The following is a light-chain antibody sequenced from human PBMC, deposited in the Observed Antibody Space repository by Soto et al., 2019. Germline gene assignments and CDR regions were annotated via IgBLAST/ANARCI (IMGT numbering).Light chain of an antibody. V-gene: IGKV1-27*01. J-gene: IGKJ4*01. CDR1: QGIAPY. CDR3: QKYNSAPLT. CDR2: ATS. Sequence: DVLMTQSPSSLSAFVGDRVTITCRASQGIAPYLAWFQQKPGKVPKLLIYATSTLQSGVPSRFSGSGSGTDFTLTINSLQPEDVGTYYCQKYNSAPLTFGGGTKVDIK.